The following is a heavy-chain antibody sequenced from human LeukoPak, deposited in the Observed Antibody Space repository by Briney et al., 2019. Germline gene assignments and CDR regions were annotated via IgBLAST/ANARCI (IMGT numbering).Heavy chain of an antibody. CDR3: ARGLSNSI. Sequence: SETLSLTCTVSGDSISSGNYFWSWIRQPAGKRLEWMGRVYTSGSTSYNPSLEGRLSMSIDASSNQFSLKLTSVTAADTAVYYCARGLSNSIWGQGTLVTVSS. V-gene: IGHV4-61*02. J-gene: IGHJ4*02. CDR2: VYTSGST. D-gene: IGHD2/OR15-2a*01. CDR1: GDSISSGNYF.